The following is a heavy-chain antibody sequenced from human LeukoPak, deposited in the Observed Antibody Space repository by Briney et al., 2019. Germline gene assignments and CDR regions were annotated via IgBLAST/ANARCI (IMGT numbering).Heavy chain of an antibody. CDR3: ARGPWSIAAPTGSFEY. J-gene: IGHJ4*02. CDR2: ISSSSSYI. D-gene: IGHD6-6*01. V-gene: IGHV3-21*01. CDR1: GFTFSSYT. Sequence: GGSLRLSCAASGFTFSSYTMSWVRQAPGKGLEWVSSISSSSSYIYYADSVKGRFTISRDNAKNSLYLQMNSLRAEDTAVYYCARGPWSIAAPTGSFEYWGQGTLVTVSS.